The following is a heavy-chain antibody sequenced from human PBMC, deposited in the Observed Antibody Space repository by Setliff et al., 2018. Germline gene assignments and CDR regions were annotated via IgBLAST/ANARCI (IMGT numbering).Heavy chain of an antibody. CDR1: GGSISSGSYY. J-gene: IGHJ4*02. CDR3: ARTLLLSPYYFDY. D-gene: IGHD2-21*01. Sequence: LSLTCTVSGGSISSGSYYWSWIRQPAGKGLEWIGRIYTSGSTNYNPSLKSRVTISVDTSKNQFSLKLSSVTAADTAAYYCARTLLLSPYYFDYWGQGTRVTVSS. CDR2: IYTSGST. V-gene: IGHV4-61*02.